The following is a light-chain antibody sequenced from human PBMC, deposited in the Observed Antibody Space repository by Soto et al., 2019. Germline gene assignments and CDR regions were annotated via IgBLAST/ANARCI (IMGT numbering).Light chain of an antibody. V-gene: IGKV3-15*01. CDR3: QQYNNWPPFA. Sequence: EIVMTQSPATLSVSPGERATLSCRASQSVSSNLAWYQQKPGQAPRLLIYGASTSATGIPARFSGSESGTEFTPTISSLQSEDFAVYYCQQYNNWPPFAFGPGTKVDI. CDR2: GAS. J-gene: IGKJ3*01. CDR1: QSVSSN.